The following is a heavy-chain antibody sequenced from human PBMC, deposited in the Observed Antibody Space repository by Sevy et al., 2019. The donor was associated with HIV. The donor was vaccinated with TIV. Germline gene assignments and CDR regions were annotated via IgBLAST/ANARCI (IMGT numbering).Heavy chain of an antibody. CDR3: ARGPNFWSGYYTSYYYYYMDV. V-gene: IGHV4-34*01. D-gene: IGHD3-3*01. Sequence: SENLSLTCAVYGGSFSGYYWSWIRQPPGKGLEWIGEINHSGSTNYNPSLKSRVTISVDTSKNQFSLKQSSVTAADTAVYYCARGPNFWSGYYTSYYYYYMDVWGKGTTVTVSS. CDR2: INHSGST. J-gene: IGHJ6*03. CDR1: GGSFSGYY.